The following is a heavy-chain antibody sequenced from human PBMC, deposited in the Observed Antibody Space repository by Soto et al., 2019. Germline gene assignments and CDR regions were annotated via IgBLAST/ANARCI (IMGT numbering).Heavy chain of an antibody. J-gene: IGHJ5*02. D-gene: IGHD3-22*01. CDR1: GYTLTELS. CDR3: ASAQLYHPAVDDDSSGYYLFDG. Sequence: ASVKVSCKVSGYTLTELSMHWVRQAPGKGLEWMGGFDPEDGETIYAQKFQGRVTMTEDTSTDTAYMELSSLRSEDTAVYYCASAQLYHPAVDDDSSGYYLFDGWGQGTLVTGSS. CDR2: FDPEDGET. V-gene: IGHV1-24*01.